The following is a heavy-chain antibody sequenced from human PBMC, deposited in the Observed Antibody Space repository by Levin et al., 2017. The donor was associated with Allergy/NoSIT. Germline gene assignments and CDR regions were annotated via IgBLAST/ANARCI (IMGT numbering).Heavy chain of an antibody. V-gene: IGHV3-21*01. CDR2: ISRSSGSI. D-gene: IGHD3-10*01. CDR1: GFTFNTYS. Sequence: GGSLRLSCAASGFTFNTYSMNWVRQAPGKGLEWVSSISRSSGSIYYADSLKGRFTISRDNAKNSLYLQMNSLRAEDTAVYYCARSGSGTSHDAFDIWGQGTMVTVSS. CDR3: ARSGSGTSHDAFDI. J-gene: IGHJ3*02.